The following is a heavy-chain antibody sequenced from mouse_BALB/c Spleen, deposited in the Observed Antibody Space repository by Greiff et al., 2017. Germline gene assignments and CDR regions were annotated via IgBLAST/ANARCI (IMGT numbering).Heavy chain of an antibody. V-gene: IGHV2-9*02. D-gene: IGHD2-14*01. Sequence: VQLQQSGPGLVAPSQTLSITCTVSGFSLTSYGVHWVRQPPGKGLEWLGVIWAGGSTNYNSALMSRLGISKDNSKSQVFLKMNSLQTGDTAMYYCVRGRYDDAMDYWGQGTSDTVCS. CDR1: GFSLTSYG. CDR3: VRGRYDDAMDY. J-gene: IGHJ4*01. CDR2: IWAGGST.